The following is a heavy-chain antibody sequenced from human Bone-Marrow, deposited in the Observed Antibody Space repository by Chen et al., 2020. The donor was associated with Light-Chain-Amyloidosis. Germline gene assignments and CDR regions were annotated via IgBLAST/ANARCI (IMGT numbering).Heavy chain of an antibody. V-gene: IGHV3-7*03. CDR2: IKEDGSQK. CDR3: ARDHSSGWYPYQDY. J-gene: IGHJ4*02. D-gene: IGHD6-13*01. Sequence: EVQLVESGGGLVQPGGSLKLSCAASGFTFSSHWMSWVRQAPGKGLEWVANIKEDGSQKYYVDSVKGQCTISRDNAKNSLYLQMNSLRAEDTAVYYCARDHSSGWYPYQDYWGQGTLVSVSS. CDR1: GFTFSSHW.